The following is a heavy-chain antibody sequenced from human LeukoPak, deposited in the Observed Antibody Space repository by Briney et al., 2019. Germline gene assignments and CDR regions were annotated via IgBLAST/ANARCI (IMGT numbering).Heavy chain of an antibody. J-gene: IGHJ3*02. V-gene: IGHV4-59*01. CDR1: GGSISSYY. D-gene: IGHD2-2*01. CDR3: ARLGYCSSTSCSHDAFDI. CDR2: IYYSGST. Sequence: SETLSLTCTVSGGSISSYYWSWIRQPPGKGLEWIGYIYYSGSTNYNPSLKSQVTISVDTSKNQFSLKLSSVTAADTAVYYCARLGYCSSTSCSHDAFDIWGQGTMVTVSS.